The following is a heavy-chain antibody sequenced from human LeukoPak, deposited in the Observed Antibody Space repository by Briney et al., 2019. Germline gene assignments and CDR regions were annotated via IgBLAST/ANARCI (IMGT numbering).Heavy chain of an antibody. V-gene: IGHV3-23*01. CDR2: ISGGGGST. J-gene: IGHJ4*02. Sequence: PGGSLRLSCAASGFTFSSYGMSWVRQAPGKGLEWVSAISGGGGSTYYADSVKGRFTISRDNSKNTLYLQMNSLRAEDTAVYYCAKDDHIVVVTANWGQGTLVTVSS. D-gene: IGHD2-21*02. CDR1: GFTFSSYG. CDR3: AKDDHIVVVTAN.